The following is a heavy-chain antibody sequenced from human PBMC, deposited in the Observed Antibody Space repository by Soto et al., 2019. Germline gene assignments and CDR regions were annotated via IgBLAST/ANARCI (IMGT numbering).Heavy chain of an antibody. J-gene: IGHJ3*02. D-gene: IGHD2-15*01. Sequence: QVQLVQSGAEVKKPGSSVKVSCKASGGTFSNYAISWVRQAPGQGLEYMGGIIPIFAIANYAQKFQGRVTITAGESTSTAYMELSSLRSEDTAVDYCARAASERDAFDIWGQGTMVTVS. CDR2: IIPIFAIA. V-gene: IGHV1-69*12. CDR3: ARAASERDAFDI. CDR1: GGTFSNYA.